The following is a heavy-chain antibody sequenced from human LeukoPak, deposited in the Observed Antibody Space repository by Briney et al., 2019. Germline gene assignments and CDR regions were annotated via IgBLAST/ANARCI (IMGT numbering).Heavy chain of an antibody. CDR3: AKLSPARGSYPGAFDI. CDR2: IYTSGST. D-gene: IGHD1-26*01. J-gene: IGHJ3*02. Sequence: PSETLSLTCTVSGGSISSYYWSWIRQPAGKGLEWIGRIYTSGSTNYNPSLKSRVTISVDKSKNQFSLKLSSVTAADTAVYYCAKLSPARGSYPGAFDIWGQGTMVTVSS. CDR1: GGSISSYY. V-gene: IGHV4-4*07.